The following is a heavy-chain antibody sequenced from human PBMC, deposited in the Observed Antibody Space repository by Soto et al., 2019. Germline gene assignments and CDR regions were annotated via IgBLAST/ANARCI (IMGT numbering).Heavy chain of an antibody. D-gene: IGHD4-4*01. V-gene: IGHV4-31*03. CDR3: ARDRPYSNYGSFDP. J-gene: IGHJ5*02. Sequence: SETLSLTCTVSGGSISSGGYYWSWIRQHPGKGLEWIGYIYYSGSTYYNPSLKSRVTISVDTSKNQFSLKLSSVTAADTAVYYCARDRPYSNYGSFDPWGQGTLVTVSS. CDR1: GGSISSGGYY. CDR2: IYYSGST.